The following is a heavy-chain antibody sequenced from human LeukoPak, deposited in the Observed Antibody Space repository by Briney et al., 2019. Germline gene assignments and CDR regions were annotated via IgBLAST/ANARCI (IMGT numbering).Heavy chain of an antibody. CDR1: GYTFTGYY. J-gene: IGHJ4*02. V-gene: IGHV1-2*06. Sequence: ASVTVSCKASGYTFTGYYMHWVRQAPGQGLEWMGRINPNSGGTNYAQKFQGRVTMTRDTSISTAYMELSRLRSDDTAVYYCARVRSYYYDSSGYDYWGQGTLVTVSS. CDR3: ARVRSYYYDSSGYDY. CDR2: INPNSGGT. D-gene: IGHD3-22*01.